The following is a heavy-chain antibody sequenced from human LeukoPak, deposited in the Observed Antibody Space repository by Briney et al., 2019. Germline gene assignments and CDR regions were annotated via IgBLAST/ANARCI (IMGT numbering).Heavy chain of an antibody. CDR2: IIPILGIA. CDR3: ARDYLRSVSDP. J-gene: IGHJ5*02. Sequence: SVKVSCKASGGTFSSYTISWVRQAPGQGLEWMGRIIPILGIANYAQKFQGRVTITADKATSTAYMELSSLRSEDTAVYYCARDYLRSVSDPWGQGTLVTVSS. CDR1: GGTFSSYT. D-gene: IGHD2-8*01. V-gene: IGHV1-69*04.